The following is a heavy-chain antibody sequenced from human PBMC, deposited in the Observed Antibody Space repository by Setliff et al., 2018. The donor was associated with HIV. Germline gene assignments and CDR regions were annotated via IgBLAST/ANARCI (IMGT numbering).Heavy chain of an antibody. V-gene: IGHV4-4*02. D-gene: IGHD1-26*01. CDR1: GVSTSNNNYW. CDR3: ARSTVGVGATFP. J-gene: IGHJ4*02. CDR2: AYHRGNT. Sequence: SETLSLTCAVSGVSTSNNNYWWSWVRQPPGKGLEWIGEAYHRGNTNYNPSLKSRVTMSVDMSKNQFSLRLSSVTAADTAVYYCARSTVGVGATFPWGRGTLVTV.